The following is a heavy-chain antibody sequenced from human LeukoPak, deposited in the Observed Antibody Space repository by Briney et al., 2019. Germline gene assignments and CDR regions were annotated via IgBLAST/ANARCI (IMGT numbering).Heavy chain of an antibody. J-gene: IGHJ2*01. CDR1: GGAFNSYA. V-gene: IGHV1-69*01. D-gene: IGHD5/OR15-5a*01. Sequence: SVKVSCKASGGAFNSYAISWVRQAPGQGLEWMGGIIPIFGTAYYAENSQGRVTITADESTSTVYMELSSLGSEDTAVYYCARDSTMVTPYWYFALWGRGTLVTVSS. CDR2: IIPIFGTA. CDR3: ARDSTMVTPYWYFAL.